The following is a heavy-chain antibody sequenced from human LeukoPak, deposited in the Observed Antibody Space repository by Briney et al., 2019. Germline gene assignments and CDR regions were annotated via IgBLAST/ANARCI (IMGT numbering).Heavy chain of an antibody. J-gene: IGHJ4*02. V-gene: IGHV3-74*01. CDR2: VNSDGSST. Sequence: GGSLRLSCAASGFTFSSYWMHWVRQAPGKGLVWVSRVNSDGSSTTYADSVKGRFTISRDNAKNTLYLQMNSLRAEDTAVYYCATDSSGYYYPSFDYWGQGTLVTVSS. CDR3: ATDSSGYYYPSFDY. D-gene: IGHD3-22*01. CDR1: GFTFSSYW.